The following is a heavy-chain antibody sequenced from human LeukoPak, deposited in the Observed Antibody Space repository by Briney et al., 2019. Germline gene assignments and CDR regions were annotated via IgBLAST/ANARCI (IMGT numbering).Heavy chain of an antibody. J-gene: IGHJ4*02. V-gene: IGHV3-30*02. CDR3: AKESYYDSSGYLDY. CDR1: GSTFSSYG. Sequence: GGSLRLSCAASGSTFSSYGMHWVRQAPGKGLEWVAFIRYDGSNKYYADSVKGRFTISRDNSKNTLYLQMNSLRAEDTAVYYCAKESYYDSSGYLDYWGQGTLVTVSS. CDR2: IRYDGSNK. D-gene: IGHD3-22*01.